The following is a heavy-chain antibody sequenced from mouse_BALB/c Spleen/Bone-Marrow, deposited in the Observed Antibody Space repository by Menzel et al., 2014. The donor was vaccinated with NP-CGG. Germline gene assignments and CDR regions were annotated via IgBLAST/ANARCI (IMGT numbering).Heavy chain of an antibody. CDR3: ARNWDFDY. D-gene: IGHD4-1*01. Sequence: EVKLMESGPELMKPGASVNISCKASGYSFTSYYMHWVKQSHGKSLEWIGYIDPFNGGTSYNQKFKGKATLTVDKSSITAYMHLISLTSEDSAVYYCARNWDFDYWGQGTTLTVSS. CDR1: GYSFTSYY. V-gene: IGHV1S135*01. CDR2: IDPFNGGT. J-gene: IGHJ2*01.